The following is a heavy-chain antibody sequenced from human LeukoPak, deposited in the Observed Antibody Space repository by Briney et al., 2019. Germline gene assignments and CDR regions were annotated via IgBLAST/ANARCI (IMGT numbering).Heavy chain of an antibody. CDR2: IKQDGSEK. D-gene: IGHD6-19*01. J-gene: IGHJ4*02. CDR1: GFTFSSYW. V-gene: IGHV3-7*03. Sequence: GGAPRLSCAASGFTFSSYWMSWVRQAPGEGLEWVANIKQDGSEKYYVDSVKGRFTISRDNAKNSLYLQMNSLRAEDTAVYYCARAWGAGTDFDYWGQGTLVTVSS. CDR3: ARAWGAGTDFDY.